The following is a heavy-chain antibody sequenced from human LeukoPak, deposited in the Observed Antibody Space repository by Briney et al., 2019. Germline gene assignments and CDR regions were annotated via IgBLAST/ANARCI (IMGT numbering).Heavy chain of an antibody. V-gene: IGHV3-21*01. D-gene: IGHD1-26*01. CDR1: GLTLRSYN. CDR3: ARDASGSSTGLIDS. CDR2: ISTSSYYI. Sequence: GGSLRLSCAASGLTLRSYNMHWVRQAPGKGLEWVSYISTSSYYIYYADSVKGRFTISRDDAKNSLFLQMNSLRAEDTAIYYCARDASGSSTGLIDSWGQGTLVTVSS. J-gene: IGHJ4*02.